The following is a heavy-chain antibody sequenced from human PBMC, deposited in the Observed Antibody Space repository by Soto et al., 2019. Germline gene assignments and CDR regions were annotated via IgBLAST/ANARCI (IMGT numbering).Heavy chain of an antibody. CDR2: ISDSGHNT. D-gene: IGHD3-22*01. CDR3: AKDLSGKITMIVVVSVAFDI. Sequence: PGGSLRLSCAASGFTFASYAMNRVRQVPGKGLEWVSSISDSGHNTYYTDSVRGRFTISRDSSKNTLYLQMNSLRAEDTAVYYCAKDLSGKITMIVVVSVAFDIWGQGTMVTVSS. CDR1: GFTFASYA. J-gene: IGHJ3*02. V-gene: IGHV3-23*01.